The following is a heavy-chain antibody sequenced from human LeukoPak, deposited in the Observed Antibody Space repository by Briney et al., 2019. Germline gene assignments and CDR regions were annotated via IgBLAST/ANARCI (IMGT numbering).Heavy chain of an antibody. J-gene: IGHJ4*02. D-gene: IGHD2-21*02. V-gene: IGHV1-2*02. CDR2: INLKNADT. Sequence: ASVKVSCKASGYTFTDSFMHWVRQAPGQGLEYLAWINLKNADTKFAQKFQGRVTLTRDTSISTVYMDLRSLRSDDTAVYYCSREGRQCGGYCYTFDYWGQGTLVTVSS. CDR3: SREGRQCGGYCYTFDY. CDR1: GYTFTDSF.